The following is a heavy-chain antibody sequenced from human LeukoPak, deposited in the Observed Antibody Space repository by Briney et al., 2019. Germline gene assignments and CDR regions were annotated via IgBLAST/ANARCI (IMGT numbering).Heavy chain of an antibody. D-gene: IGHD3-9*01. CDR1: GFTFSSYA. J-gene: IGHJ4*02. CDR3: ARSDVLTGYYPFDY. CDR2: ISGSGGST. Sequence: GGSLRLSCAASGFTFSSYAMSWVRQAPGKGLEWVSAISGSGGSTYYADSVKGRFTISRDNSKNTPYLQMNSLRAEDTAVYYCARSDVLTGYYPFDYWGQGTLVTVSS. V-gene: IGHV3-23*01.